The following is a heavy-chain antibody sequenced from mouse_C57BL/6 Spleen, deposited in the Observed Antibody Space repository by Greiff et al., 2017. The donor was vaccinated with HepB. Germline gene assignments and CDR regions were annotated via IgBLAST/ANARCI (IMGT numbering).Heavy chain of an antibody. J-gene: IGHJ2*01. CDR2: ISDGGSYT. CDR3: ARVPYSNYSY. D-gene: IGHD2-5*01. V-gene: IGHV5-4*03. CDR1: GFTFSSYA. Sequence: EVKLQESGGGLVKPGGSLKLSCAASGFTFSSYAMSWVRQTPEKRLEWVATISDGGSYTYYPDNVKGRFTISRDNAKNNLYLQMSHLKSEDTAMYYCARVPYSNYSYWGQGTTLTVSS.